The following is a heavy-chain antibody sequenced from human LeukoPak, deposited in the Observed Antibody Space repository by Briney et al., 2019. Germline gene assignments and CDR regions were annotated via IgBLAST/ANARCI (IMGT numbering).Heavy chain of an antibody. J-gene: IGHJ6*02. Sequence: XXRQAPXXXXXGXXVISYDGSNKYYADSVKGRFTISRDNSKNTLCLQMNSLRAEDTAVYYCAKDPATYYYYYGMDVWGQGTTVTVSS. CDR2: ISYDGSNK. V-gene: IGHV3-30*18. CDR3: AKDPATYYYYYGMDV.